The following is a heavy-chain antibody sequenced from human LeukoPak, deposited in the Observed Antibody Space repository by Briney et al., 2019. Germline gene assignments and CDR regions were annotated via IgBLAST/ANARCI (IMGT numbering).Heavy chain of an antibody. CDR1: GGSISSYY. J-gene: IGHJ4*02. D-gene: IGHD2-15*01. Sequence: SETLSLTCTVSGGSISSYYWSWIRQPPGKGLEWIGYISYSGSTASNPSLKSRVTISVATSKTQISLKLSSVTAADTAVYYCARTYCRGGSCHFDYWGQGTLVTVSS. V-gene: IGHV4-59*08. CDR2: ISYSGST. CDR3: ARTYCRGGSCHFDY.